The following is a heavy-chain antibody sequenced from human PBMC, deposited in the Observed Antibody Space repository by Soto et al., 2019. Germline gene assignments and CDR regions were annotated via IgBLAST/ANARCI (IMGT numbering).Heavy chain of an antibody. CDR2: IRSEAYGGTT. D-gene: IGHD4-17*01. CDR3: TPSYGDYPFDY. CDR1: GFTFGDYA. V-gene: IGHV3-49*03. Sequence: EVQLVESGGGLVQPGRSLRLSCTASGFTFGDYAMSWFRQAPGKGLEWVGFIRSEAYGGTTEYAASVKGRFTISRDDSKSIAYLQMNSLKTEDTAVYYCTPSYGDYPFDYWGQGTLVTVSS. J-gene: IGHJ4*02.